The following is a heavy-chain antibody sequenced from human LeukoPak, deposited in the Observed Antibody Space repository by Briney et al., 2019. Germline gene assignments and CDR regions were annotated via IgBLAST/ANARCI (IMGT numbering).Heavy chain of an antibody. D-gene: IGHD6-13*01. V-gene: IGHV4-61*02. CDR2: IYTSGST. J-gene: IGHJ4*02. Sequence: SETLSLTCTVSGGSISSSRYYWSWIRQPAVKGLEWIGRIYTSGSTNYNPSLKSRVTISVETSKNEFSLKLRSVTAADTAVYYCARVTGYRIEDYSDYWGQGTLVTVSS. CDR1: GGSISSSRYY. CDR3: ARVTGYRIEDYSDY.